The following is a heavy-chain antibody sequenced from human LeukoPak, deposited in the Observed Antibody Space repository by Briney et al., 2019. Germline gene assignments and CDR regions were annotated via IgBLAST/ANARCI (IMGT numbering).Heavy chain of an antibody. Sequence: ASVKVSCKASGYTFTSYAMNWVRQAPGQGLEGMGWINTNTGNPTYAQGFTGRFVFSLDTSVSTAYLQISSLKAEDTAVYYCARAQSIYDFWSGYYPTSYWGQGTLVTVSS. CDR2: INTNTGNP. J-gene: IGHJ4*02. CDR3: ARAQSIYDFWSGYYPTSY. V-gene: IGHV7-4-1*02. CDR1: GYTFTSYA. D-gene: IGHD3-3*01.